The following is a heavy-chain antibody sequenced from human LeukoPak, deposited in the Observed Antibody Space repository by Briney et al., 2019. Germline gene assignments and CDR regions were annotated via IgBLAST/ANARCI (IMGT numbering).Heavy chain of an antibody. CDR1: GFTFSTYA. V-gene: IGHV3-23*01. CDR2: ISGSGDTT. CDR3: ARDFGTGSTV. J-gene: IGHJ4*02. Sequence: GGSLRLSCAASGFTFSTYAMSWVRQAPGKGLEWVSAISGSGDTTHYADSVKGRFTISRDNSKNTLYLQVNSLRAEDTAVYSCARDFGTGSTVWGQGTLVTVSS. D-gene: IGHD2-2*01.